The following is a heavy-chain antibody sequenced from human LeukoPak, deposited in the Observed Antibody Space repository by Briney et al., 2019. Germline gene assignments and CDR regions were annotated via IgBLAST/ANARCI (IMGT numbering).Heavy chain of an antibody. CDR1: GYTFTGYY. CDR2: INPNSGGT. Sequence: ASVKVSCKASGYTFTGYYMHWVRQAPGQGLEWMGWINPNSGGTNYAQEFQGRVTMTRDTSISTAYMELSRLRSDDTAVYYCARGLRFLEWFYGMDVWGQGTTVTVSS. J-gene: IGHJ6*02. CDR3: ARGLRFLEWFYGMDV. D-gene: IGHD3-3*01. V-gene: IGHV1-2*02.